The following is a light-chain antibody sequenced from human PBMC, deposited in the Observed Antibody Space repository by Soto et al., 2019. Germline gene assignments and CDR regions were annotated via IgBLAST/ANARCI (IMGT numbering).Light chain of an antibody. V-gene: IGLV2-14*01. Sequence: QSALTQPASVSGSPGQSITISCTGTSSDVGGYNYVSWYQQHPGKAPKLMIYEVSNRPSGVSNRFSGSKSGNTASLTTSGLQAEDEADYYCSSYTSSSTPVVFGGGTQLTVL. J-gene: IGLJ2*01. CDR2: EVS. CDR1: SSDVGGYNY. CDR3: SSYTSSSTPVV.